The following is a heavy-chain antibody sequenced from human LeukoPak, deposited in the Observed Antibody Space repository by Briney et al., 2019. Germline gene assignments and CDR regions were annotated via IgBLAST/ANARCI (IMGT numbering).Heavy chain of an antibody. J-gene: IGHJ4*02. CDR3: ARDGGCSGGSCYSGY. CDR2: IYSGGST. Sequence: GGSLRLSCAASGFTVSSNFMSWVRQAPGKGLEWVSVIYSGGSTYYADSVKGRFTISRDSSKNTLYLQMNSLRAEDTAVYYCARDGGCSGGSCYSGYWGQGTLVTVSS. CDR1: GFTVSSNF. D-gene: IGHD2-15*01. V-gene: IGHV3-53*01.